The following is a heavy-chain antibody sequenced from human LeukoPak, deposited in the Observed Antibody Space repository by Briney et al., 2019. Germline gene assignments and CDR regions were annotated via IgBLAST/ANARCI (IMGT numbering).Heavy chain of an antibody. CDR3: AKWYMKFTMNPFGY. CDR2: ISGSGGST. J-gene: IGHJ4*02. V-gene: IGHV3-23*01. CDR1: GVTFSSYA. D-gene: IGHD3-22*01. Sequence: GGSLRLSCAASGVTFSSYAMSWVRQAPGKGLEWVAAISGSGGSTYYADSVKGGFTISRENYKNTLYLQMNSLRAEDTAVYYCAKWYMKFTMNPFGYWGQGTLVTVPS.